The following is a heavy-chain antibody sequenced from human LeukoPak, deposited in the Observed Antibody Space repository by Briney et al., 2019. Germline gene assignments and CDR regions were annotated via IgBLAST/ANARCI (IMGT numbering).Heavy chain of an antibody. CDR2: INPSGGST. J-gene: IGHJ6*03. CDR3: ARDSSTKYYYMDV. V-gene: IGHV1-46*01. CDR1: GYTFTIYY. Sequence: GASVKVSCKASGYTFTIYYIHWVRQAPGQGLEWMGLINPSGGSTNYAQKFQGRVTMTRDMSTSTVYMELSSLRSEDTAVYYCARDSSTKYYYMDVWGKGTTVTVSS. D-gene: IGHD6-13*01.